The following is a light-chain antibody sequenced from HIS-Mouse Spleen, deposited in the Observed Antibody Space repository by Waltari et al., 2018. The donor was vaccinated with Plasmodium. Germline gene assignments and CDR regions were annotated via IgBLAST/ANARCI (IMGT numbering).Light chain of an antibody. J-gene: IGKJ3*01. Sequence: DIAMTQPPATLSVSQGERATLSCRASQSVSNNLAWYQQKPGQAPRLLIYDASNRATGIPARFSGSGSGTEFTLTISSLQPEDIAVYYCQQYNNWSFTFGPGTKVDIK. CDR1: QSVSNN. CDR2: DAS. V-gene: IGKV3-15*01. CDR3: QQYNNWSFT.